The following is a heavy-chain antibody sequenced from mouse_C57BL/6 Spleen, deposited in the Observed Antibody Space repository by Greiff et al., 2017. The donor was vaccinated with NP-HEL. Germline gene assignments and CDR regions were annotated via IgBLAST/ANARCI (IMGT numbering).Heavy chain of an antibody. D-gene: IGHD4-1*02. CDR1: GYEFSSYW. V-gene: IGHV1-80*01. Sequence: VQLQQSGAELVKPGASVKISCKASGYEFSSYWMNWVKQRPGKGLEWIGQIYPGDGDTNYNGKFKGKATLTADKSSSTAYMQLSSLTSEDSAVYFCARCQLGRNYAMVYWGQGTSVTVAS. CDR2: IYPGDGDT. J-gene: IGHJ4*01. CDR3: ARCQLGRNYAMVY.